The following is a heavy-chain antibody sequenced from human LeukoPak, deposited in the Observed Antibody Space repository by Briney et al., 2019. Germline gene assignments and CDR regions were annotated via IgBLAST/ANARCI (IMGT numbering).Heavy chain of an antibody. V-gene: IGHV3-7*01. D-gene: IGHD3-10*01. CDR2: IKQDGSEK. CDR3: ARERYYDYFDY. J-gene: IGHJ4*02. Sequence: GGSLRLSCAASGFIFSSYWLSWVRQAPGKGLEWVANIKQDGSEKYYVDSVKGRFTISRDNAKNSLYLQMNSLRAEDTAVYYCARERYYDYFDYWGQGTLVTVSS. CDR1: GFIFSSYW.